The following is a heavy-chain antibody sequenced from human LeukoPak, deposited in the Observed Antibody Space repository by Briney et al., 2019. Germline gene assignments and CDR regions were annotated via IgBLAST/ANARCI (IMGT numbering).Heavy chain of an antibody. J-gene: IGHJ4*02. V-gene: IGHV1-18*01. D-gene: IGHD3-22*01. CDR1: GYTFTSYG. CDR2: ISGYNGHT. CDR3: ARDGLFTMIVAYFDY. Sequence: ASVKVSCKASGYTFTSYGISWVRQAPGQGLEWMGWISGYNGHTNYAQKLQGRVTMTTDTSTSTAYMELRSLRSDDTAVYYCARDGLFTMIVAYFDYWGQGTLVTVSS.